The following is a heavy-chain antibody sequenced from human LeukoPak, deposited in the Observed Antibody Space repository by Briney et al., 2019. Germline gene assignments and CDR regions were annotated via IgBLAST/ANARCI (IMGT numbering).Heavy chain of an antibody. D-gene: IGHD6-19*01. CDR2: IIPIFGTA. J-gene: IGHJ4*02. V-gene: IGHV1-69*05. CDR3: ASSGTVAGTGDY. CDR1: GGTFSSYA. Sequence: ASVKVSCKASGGTFSSYAISWVRQAPGQGLEWMGRIIPIFGTANYAQKFQGRVTITTDESTSTAYMELSSLRSEDTAVYYCASSGTVAGTGDYWGQGTLVTVSS.